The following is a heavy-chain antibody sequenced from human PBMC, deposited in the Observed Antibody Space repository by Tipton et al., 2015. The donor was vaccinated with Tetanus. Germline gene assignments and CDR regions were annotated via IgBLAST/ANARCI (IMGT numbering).Heavy chain of an antibody. Sequence: LRLSSTVSGASIRGSGFFWNWVRQHPEKGLEWIGYVYYSGDTYINPSLKSRVTMSVDTSKNQLSLHVSSVTAADTAVYYCARDQGGGRVVRLNWFDPWGQGTLVTVSS. J-gene: IGHJ5*02. CDR1: GASIRGSGFF. CDR2: VYYSGDT. V-gene: IGHV4-31*03. D-gene: IGHD6-6*01. CDR3: ARDQGGGRVVRLNWFDP.